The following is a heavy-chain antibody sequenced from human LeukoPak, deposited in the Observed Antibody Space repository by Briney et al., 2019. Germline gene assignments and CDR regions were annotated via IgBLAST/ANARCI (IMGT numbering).Heavy chain of an antibody. D-gene: IGHD3-22*01. J-gene: IGHJ5*02. CDR2: INHSGST. CDR3: ARGVTMIGRLRFDP. V-gene: IGHV4-34*01. Sequence: SETLSLTCAVYGGSFSGYYWSWIRQPPGKGLEWIGEINHSGSTNYNPSLKSRVTISVDTSKNQFSLKLSSVTAADTAVYYCARGVTMIGRLRFDPWGQGTLVTVSS. CDR1: GGSFSGYY.